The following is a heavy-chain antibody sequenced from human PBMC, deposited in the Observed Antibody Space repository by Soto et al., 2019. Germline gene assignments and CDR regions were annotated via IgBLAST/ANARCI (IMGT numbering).Heavy chain of an antibody. V-gene: IGHV2-5*02. D-gene: IGHD4-17*01. CDR2: IYWDDSY. Sequence: QITLKESGPTLVKPTQTLTLTCTFSGFSLSTSGVGVGWIRQPPGKALEWLAVIYWDDSYHYSPSLRSSLTITTDTSKNQVVITMTNMDPVDTATYYCAHKGYGDYPLDYWGQGTLVTVSS. CDR3: AHKGYGDYPLDY. J-gene: IGHJ4*02. CDR1: GFSLSTSGVG.